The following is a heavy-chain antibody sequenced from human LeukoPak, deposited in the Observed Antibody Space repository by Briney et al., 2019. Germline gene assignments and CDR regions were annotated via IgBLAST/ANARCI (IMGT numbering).Heavy chain of an antibody. Sequence: SVKVSCKASGGTFSSYAISWVRQAPGQELEWMGRIIPILGIANYAQKFQGRVTITADKSTRTAYMELSSLRSEDTAVYYCASSRVGARTGFDYWGQGTLVTVSS. D-gene: IGHD1-26*01. CDR3: ASSRVGARTGFDY. CDR1: GGTFSSYA. V-gene: IGHV1-69*04. J-gene: IGHJ4*02. CDR2: IIPILGIA.